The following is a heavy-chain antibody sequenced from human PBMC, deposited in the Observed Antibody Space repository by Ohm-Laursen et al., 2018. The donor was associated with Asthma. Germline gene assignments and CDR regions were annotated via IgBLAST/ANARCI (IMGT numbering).Heavy chain of an antibody. J-gene: IGHJ4*02. Sequence: SETLSLTCTLSGASFSTYYWGWIRQPPGKGLEWIGYIYSTGSTNYNPSLESRVTISIDTSTNQFSLKLSSVTAADTALYFCARLDWAQSMFDSWGQGTLVSVSS. CDR1: GASFSTYY. CDR3: ARLDWAQSMFDS. CDR2: IYSTGST. D-gene: IGHD3-9*01. V-gene: IGHV4-59*01.